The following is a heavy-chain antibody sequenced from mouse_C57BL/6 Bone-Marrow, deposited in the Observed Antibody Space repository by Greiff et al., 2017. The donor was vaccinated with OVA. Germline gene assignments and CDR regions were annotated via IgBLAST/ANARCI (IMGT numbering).Heavy chain of an antibody. CDR2: IRNKANNHAT. Sequence: DVMLVESGGGLVQPGGSMKLSCAASGFTFSDAWMDWVRQSPEKGLEWVAEIRNKANNHATYYAESVKGRFTISRDDSKSSVYLQMNSLRAEDTGIYDCTGARQLRLWLAYWGQGTLVTVSA. J-gene: IGHJ3*01. CDR1: GFTFSDAW. CDR3: TGARQLRLWLAY. D-gene: IGHD3-2*02. V-gene: IGHV6-6*01.